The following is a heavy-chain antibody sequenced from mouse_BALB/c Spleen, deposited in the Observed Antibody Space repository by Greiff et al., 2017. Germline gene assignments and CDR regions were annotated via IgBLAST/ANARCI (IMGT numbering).Heavy chain of an antibody. CDR3: ARKAYYAMDY. CDR2: IDTSDSYT. CDR1: GYTFTDYW. V-gene: IGHV1-69*01. Sequence: VQLQQPGAELVMPGASVKMSCKASGYTFTDYWMHWVKQRPGQGLEWIGAIDTSDSYTSYNQKFKGKATLTVDESSSTAYMQLSSLTSEDSAVYYCARKAYYAMDYWGQGTSVTVSS. J-gene: IGHJ4*01.